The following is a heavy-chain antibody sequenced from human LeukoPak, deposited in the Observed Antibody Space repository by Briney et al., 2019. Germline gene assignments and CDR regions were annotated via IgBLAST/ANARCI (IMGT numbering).Heavy chain of an antibody. CDR3: ARQDILTGFDAFDI. CDR2: IYTSGST. Sequence: SETLSLTCTVSGGSFTDFYWNWIRHLAGRGLEWIGRIYTSGSTNYNPSLRSRVTMSVDTSKNQFSLRLNSVSAADTAIYYCARQDILTGFDAFDIWGQGTMVTVSS. D-gene: IGHD3-9*01. CDR1: GGSFTDFY. V-gene: IGHV4-4*07. J-gene: IGHJ3*02.